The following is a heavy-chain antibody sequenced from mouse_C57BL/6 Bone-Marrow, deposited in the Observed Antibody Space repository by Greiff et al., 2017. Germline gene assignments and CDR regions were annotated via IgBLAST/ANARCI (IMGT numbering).Heavy chain of an antibody. CDR1: GYTFTNYW. Sequence: QVQLQQSGAELVRPGTSVKMSCKASGYTFTNYWIGWAKQRPGHGLEWIGDIYPGGGYTNYNEKFKGKATLTADKSSSTAYMQFSSLTSEDSAIYYCARTGYYGSSPLYYAMDYWGQGTSVTVSS. J-gene: IGHJ4*01. D-gene: IGHD1-1*01. V-gene: IGHV1-63*01. CDR2: IYPGGGYT. CDR3: ARTGYYGSSPLYYAMDY.